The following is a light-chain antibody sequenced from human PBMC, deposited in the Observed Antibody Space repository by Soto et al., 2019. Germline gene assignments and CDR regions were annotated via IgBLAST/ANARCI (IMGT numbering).Light chain of an antibody. J-gene: IGLJ1*01. V-gene: IGLV2-14*01. CDR1: SSDVGGYDF. CDR3: RSYQISTAYL. Sequence: QSALTQPASVSGSPGQSITISCTGTSSDVGGYDFVSWYQLHPGKAPKLILFEVSDRPSGVSYRFSCSKSANTASLTISGLQIADEADYFCRSYQISTAYLFGTGTKVTVL. CDR2: EVS.